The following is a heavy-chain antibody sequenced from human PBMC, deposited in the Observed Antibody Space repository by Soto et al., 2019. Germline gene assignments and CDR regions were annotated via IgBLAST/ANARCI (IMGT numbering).Heavy chain of an antibody. CDR1: GGSISSGGYS. CDR3: ARGAMMTFGGVIVPSPFDY. V-gene: IGHV4-30-2*01. D-gene: IGHD3-16*02. Sequence: QLQLQESGSGLVKPSQTLSLTCAVSGGSISSGGYSWSWIRQPPGKGLGWIGYIYHSGSTYYNPSLKSRVTISVDRSKNQFSLKLSSVTAADTAVYYCARGAMMTFGGVIVPSPFDYWGQGTLVTVSS. J-gene: IGHJ4*02. CDR2: IYHSGST.